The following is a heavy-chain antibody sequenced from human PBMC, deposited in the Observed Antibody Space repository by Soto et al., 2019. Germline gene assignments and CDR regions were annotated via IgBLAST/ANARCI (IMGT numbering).Heavy chain of an antibody. CDR2: IWYDGSNK. CDR1: GFTFSSYG. CDR3: ARALGYCSGGSCYLARYYYYYGMDV. V-gene: IGHV3-33*01. D-gene: IGHD2-15*01. Sequence: PGGSLRLSCAASGFTFSSYGMHWVRQAPGKGLEWVAVIWYDGSNKYYADSVKGRFTISRDNSKNTLYLQMNSLRAEDTAVYYCARALGYCSGGSCYLARYYYYYGMDVCGQGTTVTVS. J-gene: IGHJ6*02.